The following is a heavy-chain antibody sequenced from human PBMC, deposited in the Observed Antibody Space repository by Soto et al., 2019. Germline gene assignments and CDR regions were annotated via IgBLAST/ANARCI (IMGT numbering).Heavy chain of an antibody. CDR1: GYTFTSNY. V-gene: IGHV1-46*03. CDR3: ARAQAWAIHDY. CDR2: INPSGGST. J-gene: IGHJ4*02. Sequence: ASVKVSSKASGYTFTSNYLHWVRQAPGQGLEWMGTINPSGGSTTYPQKFQGRLTMTRDTSTNTVYMELTSLRSEDTAVYHCARAQAWAIHDYWGQGTLVTVSS. D-gene: IGHD5-18*01.